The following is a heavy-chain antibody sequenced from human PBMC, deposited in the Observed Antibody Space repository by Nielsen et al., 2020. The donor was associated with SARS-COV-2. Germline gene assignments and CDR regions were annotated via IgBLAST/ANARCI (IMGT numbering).Heavy chain of an antibody. CDR1: GFTFSSYD. CDR2: IGTAGDT. CDR3: ARETTIHPYGMDV. Sequence: GGSLRLSCAASGFTFSSYDMHWVRQATGKGLEWVSAIGTAGDTYYPGSVKGRFTISRENAKNSLYLQMNSLRAGGTAVYYCARETTIHPYGMDVWGQGTTVTVSS. J-gene: IGHJ6*02. D-gene: IGHD1-26*01. V-gene: IGHV3-13*04.